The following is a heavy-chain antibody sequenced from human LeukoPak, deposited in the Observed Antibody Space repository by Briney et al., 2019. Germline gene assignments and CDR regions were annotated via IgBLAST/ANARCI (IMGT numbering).Heavy chain of an antibody. CDR1: GHTFTGYY. J-gene: IGHJ4*02. Sequence: EASVKVSCKASGHTFTGYYMHWVRQPPGRGLEWMGWINPNSGGTNYAQKFQGRVTMTRDTSISTAYMELSRLRSDDTAVYYCAREERQWDLGYWGQGTLVTVSS. CDR3: AREERQWDLGY. D-gene: IGHD1-26*01. CDR2: INPNSGGT. V-gene: IGHV1-2*02.